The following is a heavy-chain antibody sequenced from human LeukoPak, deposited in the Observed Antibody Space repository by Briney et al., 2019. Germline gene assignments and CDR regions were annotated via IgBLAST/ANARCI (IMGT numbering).Heavy chain of an antibody. D-gene: IGHD6-19*01. Sequence: PGGSLRLSCAASGFTFTSYAMSWVRQAPGKGLEWVSVMYGGGPTYYADSVKGRFTISRDNSKDTLYLQMNSLRAEDTALYYCARVSSDWYPAFDIWGQGTMVIVSS. V-gene: IGHV3-53*01. CDR1: GFTFTSYA. CDR2: MYGGGPT. J-gene: IGHJ3*02. CDR3: ARVSSDWYPAFDI.